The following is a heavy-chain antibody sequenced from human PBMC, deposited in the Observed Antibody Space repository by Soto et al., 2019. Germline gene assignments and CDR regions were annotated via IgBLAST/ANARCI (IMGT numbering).Heavy chain of an antibody. J-gene: IGHJ4*02. Sequence: GGSLRLSCAASGFTFSSYAMSWVRQAPGKGLEWVSAISGSGGSTYYADSVKGRFTISRDNSKNTLYLQMYSVRAEDTAVYDSAPSPTGVVRGVNGSLRYYFDYWGQGTLVTVAS. V-gene: IGHV3-23*01. D-gene: IGHD3-10*01. CDR3: APSPTGVVRGVNGSLRYYFDY. CDR1: GFTFSSYA. CDR2: ISGSGGST.